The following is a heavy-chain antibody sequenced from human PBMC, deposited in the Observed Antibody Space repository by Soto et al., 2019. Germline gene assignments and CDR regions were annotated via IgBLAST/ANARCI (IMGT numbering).Heavy chain of an antibody. J-gene: IGHJ4*02. CDR1: GFTFSSYG. D-gene: IGHD2-15*01. CDR2: ILFDGSNQ. Sequence: QVQLVESGGGVVQPGTSLRLSCAASGFTFSSYGMHWVHQAPGKGLERVAIILFDGSNQYYADSVKGRFTISRDNSKNTVYLQMNGLRAEDTAVYYCAKEAYSGATSGAPFDYWGQGTLVTVSS. V-gene: IGHV3-30*18. CDR3: AKEAYSGATSGAPFDY.